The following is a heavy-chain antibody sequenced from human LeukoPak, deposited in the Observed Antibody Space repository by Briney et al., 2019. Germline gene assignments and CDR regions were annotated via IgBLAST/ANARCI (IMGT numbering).Heavy chain of an antibody. D-gene: IGHD1-20*01. Sequence: PGGSLRLSCAASGFTFSNAWMSWVRQAPGKGLEWVGRIKSKTDGGTTDYAAPVKSRFTISRDDSKNTLYLQMNSLKTEDTAVYYCTTDDNWNVSDYWGQGTLVTVSS. V-gene: IGHV3-15*01. CDR2: IKSKTDGGTT. CDR3: TTDDNWNVSDY. CDR1: GFTFSNAW. J-gene: IGHJ4*02.